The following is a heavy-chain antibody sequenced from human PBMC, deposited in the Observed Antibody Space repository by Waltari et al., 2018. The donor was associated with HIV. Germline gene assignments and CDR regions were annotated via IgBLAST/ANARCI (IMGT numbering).Heavy chain of an antibody. CDR2: IYYSGST. J-gene: IGHJ4*02. Sequence: QLQLQESGPGLVKPSETLSLTCTVSGGSISSSGYYWGWIRQPPGKGLGWIGTIYYSGSTCYDPSLKCRVTISADTSKNQFSLKLSSVTSADTAVYYCARGASIGGWVWNDYWGQGTLVTVSS. D-gene: IGHD6-6*01. CDR3: ARGASIGGWVWNDY. CDR1: GGSISSSGYY. V-gene: IGHV4-39*07.